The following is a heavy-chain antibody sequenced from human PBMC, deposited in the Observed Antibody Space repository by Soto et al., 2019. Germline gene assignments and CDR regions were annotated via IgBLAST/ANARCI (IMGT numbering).Heavy chain of an antibody. CDR3: ARYADSNWFDP. CDR2: IYYSGST. Sequence: SETLSLTCTVSGGSISSTIYYWGWIRQPPGKGLEWIGSIYYSGSTNYNPSLTSRVTISVDTSKNQFSLKLSSVAAADTAVYYCARYADSNWFDPWGQGTLVTVSS. J-gene: IGHJ5*02. V-gene: IGHV4-39*07. CDR1: GGSISSTIYY.